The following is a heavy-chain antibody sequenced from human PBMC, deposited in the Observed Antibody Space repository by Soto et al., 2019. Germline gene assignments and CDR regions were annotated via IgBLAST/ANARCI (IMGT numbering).Heavy chain of an antibody. Sequence: SVKVSCKASGGTFSSYAISWERQAPGQGLEWMGGIIPIFGTANYAQKFQGRVTITADESTSTAYMELSSLRSEDTAVYYCARDKAAMVRGVTYYYGMDVWGQGTTVTVSS. CDR3: ARDKAAMVRGVTYYYGMDV. J-gene: IGHJ6*02. CDR1: GGTFSSYA. V-gene: IGHV1-69*13. D-gene: IGHD3-10*01. CDR2: IIPIFGTA.